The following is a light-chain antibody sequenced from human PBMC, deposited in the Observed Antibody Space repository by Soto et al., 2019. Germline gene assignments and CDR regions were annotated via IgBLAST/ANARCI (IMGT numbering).Light chain of an antibody. Sequence: EIVLTQSPATLSLSPGERATLSCRASQIVNNYLAWYQQKPGQAPRLLIYDASNRATGIPARFSGSGSGTDFTLTISSLEPEDFAVYYCQQRSKWPITFGQGTRLEIK. CDR1: QIVNNY. CDR2: DAS. V-gene: IGKV3-11*01. CDR3: QQRSKWPIT. J-gene: IGKJ5*01.